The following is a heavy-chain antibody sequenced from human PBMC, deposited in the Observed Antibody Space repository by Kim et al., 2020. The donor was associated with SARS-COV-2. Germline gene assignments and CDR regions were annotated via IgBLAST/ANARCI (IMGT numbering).Heavy chain of an antibody. V-gene: IGHV1-69*13. D-gene: IGHD3-16*01. CDR1: GGTFSSYA. Sequence: SVKVSCKASGGTFSSYAISWVRQAPGQGLEWMGGIIPIFGTANYAQKFQGRVTITADESTSTAYMELSSLRSEDTAVYYCATYTDRGRWFDPWGQGTLVTVSS. CDR2: IIPIFGTA. CDR3: ATYTDRGRWFDP. J-gene: IGHJ5*02.